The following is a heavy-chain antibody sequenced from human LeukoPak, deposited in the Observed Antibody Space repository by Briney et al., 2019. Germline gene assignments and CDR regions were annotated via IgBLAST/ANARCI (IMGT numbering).Heavy chain of an antibody. J-gene: IGHJ4*02. Sequence: SGPTLVNPAQTLTLTCSFSGFSLSSSGVAVGWIRQPPGKALEWLALIYWNDDKRYSPSLKSRLTITKVTSKNHVVLTMTNMDPVDTATYYCARLVVRGGFDYWGQGTLVTVSS. V-gene: IGHV2-5*01. CDR2: IYWNDDK. CDR1: GFSLSSSGVA. D-gene: IGHD3-10*01. CDR3: ARLVVRGGFDY.